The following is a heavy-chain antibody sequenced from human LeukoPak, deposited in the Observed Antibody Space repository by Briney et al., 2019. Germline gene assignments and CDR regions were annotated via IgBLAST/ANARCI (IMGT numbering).Heavy chain of an antibody. Sequence: SETLSLTCTVSGGSISSGGHYWSWIRQHPGKGLVWIGLIYYSGSTYYNSSLKSRVTISGDTSKNQFSLKLSSVTAADTAVYYCASSRPIWFGEPPRTDAFDIWGQGTMVTVSS. CDR2: IYYSGST. J-gene: IGHJ3*02. CDR3: ASSRPIWFGEPPRTDAFDI. CDR1: GGSISSGGHY. D-gene: IGHD3-10*01. V-gene: IGHV4-31*03.